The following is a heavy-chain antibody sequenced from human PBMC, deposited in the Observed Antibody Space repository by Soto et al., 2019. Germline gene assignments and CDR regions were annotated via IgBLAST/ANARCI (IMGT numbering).Heavy chain of an antibody. J-gene: IGHJ5*02. D-gene: IGHD3-3*01. CDR2: IYYSGST. CDR3: ERCPRLRFFDLKEGWFDP. V-gene: IGHV4-31*03. Sequence: QVQLQESGPGLVKPSQTLSLTCTVSGGSISSGGYYWSWIRQPPGKGLEWIGYIYYSGSTDYNPSLKSRVTISVDTSKNQFSRKLSSVTAADTAVYYCERCPRLRFFDLKEGWFDPWGQGTLVTVSS. CDR1: GGSISSGGYY.